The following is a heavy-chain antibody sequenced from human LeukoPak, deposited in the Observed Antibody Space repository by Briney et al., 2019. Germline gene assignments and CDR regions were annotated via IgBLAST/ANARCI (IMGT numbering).Heavy chain of an antibody. CDR1: GGSISSYY. CDR3: ASLGFYGSGTY. V-gene: IGHV4-59*12. J-gene: IGHJ4*02. CDR2: IYYSGST. Sequence: SETLSLTCTVSGGSISSYYWSWIRQPPGKGLEWIGYIYYSGSTYYNPSLKSRVTISVDTSKNQFSLKLSSVTAADTAVYYCASLGFYGSGTYWGQGTLVTVSS. D-gene: IGHD3-10*01.